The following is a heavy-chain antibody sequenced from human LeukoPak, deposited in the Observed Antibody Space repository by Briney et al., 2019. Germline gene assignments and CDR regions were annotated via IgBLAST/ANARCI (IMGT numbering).Heavy chain of an antibody. D-gene: IGHD1-1*01. CDR2: IIPIFGTA. V-gene: IGHV1-69*05. CDR1: GGTFSSYA. J-gene: IGHJ5*02. CDR3: ARLQLELNWFDP. Sequence: SVKVSCKASGGTFSSYAISWVRQAPGQGLEWMGRIIPIFGTANYAQKFQGRVTITTDESTSTAYMELRSLGSDDTAVYYCARLQLELNWFDPWGQGTLVTVSS.